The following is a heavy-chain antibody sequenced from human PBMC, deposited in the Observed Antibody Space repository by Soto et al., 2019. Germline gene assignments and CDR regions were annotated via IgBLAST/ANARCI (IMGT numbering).Heavy chain of an antibody. V-gene: IGHV1-69*12. CDR3: ARVGIVVVVAATWGAFDI. Sequence: QVQQVQSGAEVKKPGSSVKVSCKASGGTFSSYAISWVRQAPGQGLEWMGGIIPIFGTANSAQKVQGRVTITADESTSTDYMELSSLRSEDTAVYYCARVGIVVVVAATWGAFDIWGQGTMVTVSS. J-gene: IGHJ3*02. D-gene: IGHD2-15*01. CDR1: GGTFSSYA. CDR2: IIPIFGTA.